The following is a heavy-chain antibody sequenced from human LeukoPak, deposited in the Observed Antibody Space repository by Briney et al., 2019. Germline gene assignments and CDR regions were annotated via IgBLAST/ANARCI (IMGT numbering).Heavy chain of an antibody. CDR2: IYTSGST. V-gene: IGHV4-4*09. CDR1: GGSISSYY. Sequence: SETLSLTCTVSGGSISSYYWSWIRQPPGKGLEWIGYIYTSGSTNYNPSLKSRVTISVDTSKGQFSLKLSSVTAADTAVYYCARQEWLSTPFDYWGQGTLVTVSS. J-gene: IGHJ4*02. D-gene: IGHD3-3*01. CDR3: ARQEWLSTPFDY.